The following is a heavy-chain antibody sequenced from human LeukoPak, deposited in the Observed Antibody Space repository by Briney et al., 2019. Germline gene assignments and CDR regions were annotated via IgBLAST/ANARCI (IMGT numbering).Heavy chain of an antibody. CDR2: NKEDGTVK. V-gene: IGHV3-7*01. J-gene: IGHJ4*02. Sequence: GGSLRLSCAASGFTLSNYWMTWLRQAPGKGLEWVAHNKEDGTVKDYADSLKGRFTISRDNTQNSLFLQLNSLRAEDTAVYYCVRDRGWFHFDLWGQGTLVTVSS. D-gene: IGHD3-10*01. CDR1: GFTLSNYW. CDR3: VRDRGWFHFDL.